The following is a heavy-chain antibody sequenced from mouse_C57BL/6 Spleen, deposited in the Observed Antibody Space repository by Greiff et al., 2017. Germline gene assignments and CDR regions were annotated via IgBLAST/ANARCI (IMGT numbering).Heavy chain of an antibody. D-gene: IGHD2-14*01. V-gene: IGHV1-76*01. J-gene: IGHJ4*01. CDR2: IYPGSGNT. CDR1: GYTFTDYY. CDR3: ARDRGNAMDY. Sequence: VQLVESGAELVRPGASVKLSCKASGYTFTDYYINWVKQRPGQGLEWIARIYPGSGNTYYNEKFKGKATLTAEKSSSTAYMQLSSLTSEDSAVYFCARDRGNAMDYWGQGTSVTVSS.